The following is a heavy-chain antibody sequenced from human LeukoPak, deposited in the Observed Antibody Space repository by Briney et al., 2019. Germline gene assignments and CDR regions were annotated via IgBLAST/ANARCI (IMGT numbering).Heavy chain of an antibody. CDR1: GGSISSSSYY. J-gene: IGHJ6*03. Sequence: SETLSLTCTVSGGSISSSSYYWGWIRQPPGKGLEWIGSIYYSGSTYYNPSLKSRVTISVDTSKNQFSLKLSSVTAADTAVYYCARESVAGTRNYMDVWGKGTTVTVSS. CDR3: ARESVAGTRNYMDV. D-gene: IGHD6-19*01. V-gene: IGHV4-39*07. CDR2: IYYSGST.